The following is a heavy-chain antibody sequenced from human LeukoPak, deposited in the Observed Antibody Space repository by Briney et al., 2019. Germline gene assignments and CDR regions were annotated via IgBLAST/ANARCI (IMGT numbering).Heavy chain of an antibody. CDR3: AGPAAAGSIPFDY. D-gene: IGHD6-13*01. CDR2: IYPGDSDT. J-gene: IGHJ4*02. CDR1: GYSFTSYW. Sequence: GESLKISCKGSGYSFTSYWIGWVRQMPGKGLEWMGIIYPGDSDTRYSPSFQGQVTISADKSISTAYLQWSSLKASDSGMYYCAGPAAAGSIPFDYWGQGTLVTVSS. V-gene: IGHV5-51*01.